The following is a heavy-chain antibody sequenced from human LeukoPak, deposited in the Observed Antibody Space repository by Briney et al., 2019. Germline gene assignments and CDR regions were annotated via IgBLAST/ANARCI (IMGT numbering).Heavy chain of an antibody. CDR1: GYTFTGYY. CDR2: INPNSGDT. J-gene: IGHJ4*02. V-gene: IGHV1-2*02. CDR3: AAYYDILTGYYGGSGSFDY. D-gene: IGHD3-9*01. Sequence: ASVKVSCKASGYTFTGYYMHWVRQAPGQGLEWMGWINPNSGDTKYAQNFQGRVTITRETSSSTAYMELSRLRSDDTAVYYCAAYYDILTGYYGGSGSFDYWGQGTLVTVSS.